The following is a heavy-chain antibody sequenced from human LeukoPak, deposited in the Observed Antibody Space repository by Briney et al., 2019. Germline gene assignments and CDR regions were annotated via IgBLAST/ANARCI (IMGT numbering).Heavy chain of an antibody. J-gene: IGHJ4*02. V-gene: IGHV3-21*01. CDR2: ISNSGTYI. Sequence: GGSLRLSCAASEFTFSSYTMNWVRQAPGKGLEWVSSISNSGTYIYYADSVKGRFTISRDNAGNSLYLQMNSLRDDDTAVYFCARNPAWGYFEHWGQGALVAVSS. CDR1: EFTFSSYT. D-gene: IGHD7-27*01. CDR3: ARNPAWGYFEH.